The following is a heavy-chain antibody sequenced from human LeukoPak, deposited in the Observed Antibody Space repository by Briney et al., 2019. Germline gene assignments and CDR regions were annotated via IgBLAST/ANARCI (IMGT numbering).Heavy chain of an antibody. D-gene: IGHD6-19*01. CDR2: ISRNGAHP. CDR1: GFTFSTYW. J-gene: IGHJ4*02. Sequence: GGSLRLSCSASGFTFSTYWMSWVRQAPGKGLEWVSVISRNGAHPYYIDSVRDRFTVSRDNSKNIMYLQMNSLRAEDAALYYCTTPGDSGWYNHWGQGTLVTVSS. CDR3: TTPGDSGWYNH. V-gene: IGHV3-23*01.